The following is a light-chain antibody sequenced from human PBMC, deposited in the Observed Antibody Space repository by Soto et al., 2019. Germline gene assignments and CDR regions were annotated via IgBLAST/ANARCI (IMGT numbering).Light chain of an antibody. Sequence: DIQMTQSPSPLPASVGDRVTITCRASQTISTYLNWYQQKPGKAPKLLIYDASSLESGVPSRFSGSGSGTEFTLTIRSLQPEDFATYYCQQSFRSPITFGQGTRLEIK. CDR3: QQSFRSPIT. J-gene: IGKJ5*01. V-gene: IGKV1-39*01. CDR1: QTISTY. CDR2: DAS.